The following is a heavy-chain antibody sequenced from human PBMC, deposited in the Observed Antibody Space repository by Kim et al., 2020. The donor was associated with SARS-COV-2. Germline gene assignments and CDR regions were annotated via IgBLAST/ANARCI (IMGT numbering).Heavy chain of an antibody. Sequence: ADSVKGRFTISRDKSKNTLYLQMNSLRAEDTAVYYCAKVHYYDSSGYIDYWGQGTLVTVSS. D-gene: IGHD3-22*01. J-gene: IGHJ4*02. CDR3: AKVHYYDSSGYIDY. V-gene: IGHV3-23*01.